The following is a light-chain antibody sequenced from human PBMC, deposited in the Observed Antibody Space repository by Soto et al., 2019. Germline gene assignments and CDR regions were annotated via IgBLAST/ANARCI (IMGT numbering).Light chain of an antibody. CDR2: DAS. CDR3: QQYENLPT. CDR1: QNINNY. V-gene: IGKV1-33*01. Sequence: DIPMTQSPSSLSASLVDRVTITCQASQNINNYLNWYQQKPGRAPKLLIYDASNLEAGVPSRFRGSGSGTDFTFTISRLQPEDIATYYCQQYENLPTFGQGTRLEI. J-gene: IGKJ5*01.